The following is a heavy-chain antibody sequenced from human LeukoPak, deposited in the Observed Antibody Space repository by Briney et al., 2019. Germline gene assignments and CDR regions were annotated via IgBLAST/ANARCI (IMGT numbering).Heavy chain of an antibody. D-gene: IGHD1-26*01. V-gene: IGHV3-7*01. CDR2: IKQDGSET. CDR1: GFTFSNYW. CDR3: ARITWEVLGFGYYFDY. Sequence: GGSLRLSCVASGFTFSNYWMSWVRRAPGKGLEWVANIKQDGSETYYVDSVRGRFTISRDNARNSLYLQMNRLRVEDTAVYYCARITWEVLGFGYYFDYWGQGTLVTVSS. J-gene: IGHJ4*02.